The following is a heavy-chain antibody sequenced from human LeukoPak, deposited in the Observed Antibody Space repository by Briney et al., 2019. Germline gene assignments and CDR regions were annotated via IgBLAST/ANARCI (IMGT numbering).Heavy chain of an antibody. J-gene: IGHJ3*02. D-gene: IGHD6-13*01. CDR2: VNQDGSEK. V-gene: IGHV3-7*04. CDR1: GFTFSNYW. CDR3: ARDSRSSSLDAFDI. Sequence: PGGSLRLSCAASGFTFSNYWMTCVRQAPGKGLEWVANVNQDGSEKYYVDSVKGRFTISRDNAMNSLSLQMNSLRAADTSVYYCARDSRSSSLDAFDIWGQGTVVTVSS.